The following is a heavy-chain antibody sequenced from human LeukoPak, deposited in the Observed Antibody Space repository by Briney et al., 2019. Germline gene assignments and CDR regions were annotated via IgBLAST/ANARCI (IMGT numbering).Heavy chain of an antibody. CDR3: ARGGWFGDYYYYGMDV. Sequence: ASVKVSCKASGYTFTSYDINWVRQATGQGLEWMGWMNSNSGNTGYAQKFQGRVTMTRNTSISTAYMELSSLRSEDTAVYYCARGGWFGDYYYYGMDVWGQGTTVTVSS. CDR2: MNSNSGNT. CDR1: GYTFTSYD. V-gene: IGHV1-8*01. J-gene: IGHJ6*02. D-gene: IGHD3-10*01.